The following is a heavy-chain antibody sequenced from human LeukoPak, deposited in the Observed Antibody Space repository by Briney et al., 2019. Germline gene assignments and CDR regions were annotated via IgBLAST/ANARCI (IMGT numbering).Heavy chain of an antibody. J-gene: IGHJ2*01. CDR2: ISSSGSTI. D-gene: IGHD2-2*01. Sequence: GGSLRLSCAASGVTFTDNNMCWICHAPRPGLWWVSYISSSGSTIYYADSVKGRFTISRDNAKNSLYLQMNSLRAEDTAVYYCARKGQKGYCSSTSCPPWYFDLWGRGTLVTVSS. CDR1: GVTFTDNN. CDR3: ARKGQKGYCSSTSCPPWYFDL. V-gene: IGHV3-11*01.